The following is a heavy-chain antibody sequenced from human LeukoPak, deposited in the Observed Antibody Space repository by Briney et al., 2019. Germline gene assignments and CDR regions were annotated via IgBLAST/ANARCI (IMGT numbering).Heavy chain of an antibody. Sequence: SETLSLTCTVSGGSVSSSNYYWSWIRQPPGKGLEWVGFFSYNVHSDYNPSLKSRVTISVDTSKNQFSLRLSSVTAADTAIYYCARVSVAGTGPDCWGQGTQVTVSS. CDR3: ARVSVAGTGPDC. D-gene: IGHD6-13*01. CDR1: GGSVSSSNYY. J-gene: IGHJ4*02. V-gene: IGHV4-61*01. CDR2: FSYNVHS.